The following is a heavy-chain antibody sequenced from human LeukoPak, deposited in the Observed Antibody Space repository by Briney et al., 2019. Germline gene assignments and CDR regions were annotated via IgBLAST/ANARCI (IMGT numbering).Heavy chain of an antibody. J-gene: IGHJ4*02. D-gene: IGHD4-17*01. CDR3: ARESDYGDYVGY. V-gene: IGHV3-7*01. CDR2: INEDGSEK. Sequence: ETQSLTCAVYGGSFSGYYWSWIRQAPGKGLEWVANINEDGSEKHYVDSVKGRFTISRDNAKNSLYLQMNSLRAEDTAVYYCARESDYGDYVGYWGQGTLVTVSS. CDR1: GGSFSGYY.